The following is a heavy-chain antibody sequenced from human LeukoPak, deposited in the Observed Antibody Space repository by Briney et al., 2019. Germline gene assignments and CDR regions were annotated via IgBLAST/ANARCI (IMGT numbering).Heavy chain of an antibody. Sequence: PGESLKISCKASGYSFTTYWIGWVRQMPGKGLEWMGIIYPGDPDTRYSPSFQGQVTISADKSINTAYLQWRSLKASDTAMYYCARSGVPGAMTWFDPWGQGTLVTVSS. CDR3: ARSGVPGAMTWFDP. J-gene: IGHJ5*02. CDR2: IYPGDPDT. CDR1: GYSFTTYW. D-gene: IGHD2-2*01. V-gene: IGHV5-51*01.